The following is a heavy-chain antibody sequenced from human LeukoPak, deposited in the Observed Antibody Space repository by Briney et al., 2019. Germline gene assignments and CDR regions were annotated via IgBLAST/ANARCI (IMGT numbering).Heavy chain of an antibody. D-gene: IGHD6-13*01. Sequence: VGSLSLSCAASRFTVCSNYMGWVRQGPGKGLECGSVIYSGGSTYYADSVKGRFTISRDNSKNTLYLQMNSLRAEDTAVYYCASQIAVAVWGKGTTVTVSS. V-gene: IGHV3-53*01. CDR3: ASQIAVAV. J-gene: IGHJ6*04. CDR1: RFTVCSNY. CDR2: IYSGGST.